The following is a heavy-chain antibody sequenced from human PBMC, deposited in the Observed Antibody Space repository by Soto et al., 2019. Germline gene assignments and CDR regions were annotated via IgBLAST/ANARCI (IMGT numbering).Heavy chain of an antibody. CDR2: ISGSGGST. V-gene: IGHV3-23*01. Sequence: EVQLLESGGGSEQPGGSLRLSCATSGFTFSSYAMSWVRQAPGKGLEWVSAISGSGGSTNYADSAEGRFTISRDNSKNTLYLQMSSLRAEDTAVYYCAKAGGIAVPGSHLDYWGQGTLVTVSS. J-gene: IGHJ4*02. D-gene: IGHD6-19*01. CDR1: GFTFSSYA. CDR3: AKAGGIAVPGSHLDY.